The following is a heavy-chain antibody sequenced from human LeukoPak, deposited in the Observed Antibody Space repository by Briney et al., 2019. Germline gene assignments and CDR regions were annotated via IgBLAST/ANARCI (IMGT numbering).Heavy chain of an antibody. J-gene: IGHJ6*02. Sequence: GGSLRLSCAASGFTFSSYAMHWVRQAPGKGLEWVAVISYDGSNKYYADSVKGRFTISRDNSKNTLYLQMNSLRAEDTAVYYCAREGTVTPQDLYYYYYYGMDVWGQGTTVTVSS. V-gene: IGHV3-30-3*01. D-gene: IGHD4-11*01. CDR3: AREGTVTPQDLYYYYYYGMDV. CDR1: GFTFSSYA. CDR2: ISYDGSNK.